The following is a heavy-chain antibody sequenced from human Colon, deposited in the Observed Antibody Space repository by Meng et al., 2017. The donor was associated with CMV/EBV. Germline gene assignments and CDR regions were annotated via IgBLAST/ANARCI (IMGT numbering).Heavy chain of an antibody. CDR1: GGPMSGYY. D-gene: IGHD3/OR15-3a*01. V-gene: IGHV4-59*01. CDR2: IYYSGST. Sequence: SETLSLTCTVSGGPMSGYYWNWIRQPPGKGLEWIGYIYYSGSTKFNPSLKSRVTISIDTSKNQFSLKLSSVTAAYTAVYYCARDNYDLWSGYFTDWGQGMLVTVSS. J-gene: IGHJ4*02. CDR3: ARDNYDLWSGYFTD.